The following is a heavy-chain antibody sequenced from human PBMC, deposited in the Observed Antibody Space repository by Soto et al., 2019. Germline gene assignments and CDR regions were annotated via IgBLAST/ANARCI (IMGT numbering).Heavy chain of an antibody. J-gene: IGHJ4*02. CDR3: ASSYGSGYRAFDY. CDR1: GDTFTFYS. V-gene: IGHV1-69*02. CDR2: INPILSMS. D-gene: IGHD3-10*01. Sequence: VQLVHSGAEVKKPGASVRVSCKASGDTFTFYSINWVRQAPGLGLAWMGRINPILSMSNYAQRFQGRVTMTADKSTSTAYMERSSLRSEDTARYYCASSYGSGYRAFDYWGQGALVTVSS.